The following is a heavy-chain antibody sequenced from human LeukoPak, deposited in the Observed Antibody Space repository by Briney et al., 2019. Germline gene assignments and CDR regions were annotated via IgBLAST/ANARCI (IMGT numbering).Heavy chain of an antibody. Sequence: GGSLRLSCAASGFTLSSYWMHWVRRVPGTGLVWVSSINSVGSNTNYADSVKGRFTISRDNAKNSLYLQMNSLRAEDTAVYYCARTSSGWYEDAFDIWGQGTMVTVSS. V-gene: IGHV3-74*01. D-gene: IGHD6-19*01. CDR2: INSVGSNT. CDR3: ARTSSGWYEDAFDI. CDR1: GFTLSSYW. J-gene: IGHJ3*02.